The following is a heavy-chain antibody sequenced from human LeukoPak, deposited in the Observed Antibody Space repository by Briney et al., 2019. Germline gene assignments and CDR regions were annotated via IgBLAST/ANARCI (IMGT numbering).Heavy chain of an antibody. CDR2: MNPNSGNT. CDR1: GYTFTSYD. D-gene: IGHD3-22*01. CDR3: ATPPSRYDSSGPYWAFDI. J-gene: IGHJ3*02. Sequence: ASVKVSCKASGYTFTSYDINWVRQATGQGLEWMGWMNPNSGNTGYAQKFQGRVTMTRNTSISTAYMELSSLRSEDTAVYYCATPPSRYDSSGPYWAFDIWGQGTMVTVSS. V-gene: IGHV1-8*01.